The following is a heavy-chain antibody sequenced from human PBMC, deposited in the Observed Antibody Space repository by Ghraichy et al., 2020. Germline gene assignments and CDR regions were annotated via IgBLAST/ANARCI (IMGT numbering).Heavy chain of an antibody. D-gene: IGHD6-13*01. CDR3: AKGIAAGTTTIAYYYNGLDV. J-gene: IGHJ6*02. V-gene: IGHV3-23*01. CDR2: ISGSGGST. Sequence: GGSLRLSCAASGFTFSSYAMSWVRQAPGKGLEWVSGISGSGGSTYYVDSVTGRFTISRDNSKNTLNLQMNSLRAEDTAVYYCAKGIAAGTTTIAYYYNGLDVWGQGPTVTVSS. CDR1: GFTFSSYA.